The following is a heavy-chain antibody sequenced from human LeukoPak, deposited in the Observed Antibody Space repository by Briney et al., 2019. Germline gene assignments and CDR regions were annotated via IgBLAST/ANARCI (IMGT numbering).Heavy chain of an antibody. Sequence: GGSLRLSCVGSGFTFKNHWMVWVRQAPGKGLEWVANMKQDGSEQYYGDSVKGRFTISRDDAKNTLYLQMNSLRAEDTAVYYCARAYNSHFDYWGQGALVTVSS. CDR1: GFTFKNHW. J-gene: IGHJ4*02. CDR2: MKQDGSEQ. D-gene: IGHD1-1*01. CDR3: ARAYNSHFDY. V-gene: IGHV3-7*01.